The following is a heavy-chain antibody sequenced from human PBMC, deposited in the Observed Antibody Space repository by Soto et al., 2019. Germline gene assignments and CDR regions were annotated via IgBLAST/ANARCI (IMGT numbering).Heavy chain of an antibody. V-gene: IGHV3-53*01. CDR3: ARDRWDYGFDP. CDR2: IYSGGST. D-gene: IGHD4-17*01. J-gene: IGHJ5*02. CDR1: GFTVSSNY. Sequence: EVQLVESGGGLIQPGGSLRLSCAASGFTVSSNYMSWVRQAPGKGLEWVSVIYSGGSTYYADSVKGRFTISRDNSKNTRYLQMSSLRAADTAVYYCARDRWDYGFDPGGQGTLVSVSS.